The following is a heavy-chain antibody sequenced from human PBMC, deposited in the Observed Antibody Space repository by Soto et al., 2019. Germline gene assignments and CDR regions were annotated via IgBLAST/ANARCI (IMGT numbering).Heavy chain of an antibody. V-gene: IGHV1-18*01. CDR1: GYTFTSYG. D-gene: IGHD6-13*01. Sequence: ASVKVSCKASGYTFTSYGISWVRQAPGQGLEWMGWISDYNASTNYAQKLQGRVTMTSDTSTSTAYMVLRSLGSDDTAVYSWSCRSTIAAADPFDYWGQGTLVTVSS. CDR3: SCRSTIAAADPFDY. J-gene: IGHJ4*02. CDR2: ISDYNAST.